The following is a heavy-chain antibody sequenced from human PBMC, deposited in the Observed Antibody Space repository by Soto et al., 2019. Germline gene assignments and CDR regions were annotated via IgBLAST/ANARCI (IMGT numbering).Heavy chain of an antibody. CDR1: GGSISSYR. CDR2: LNTYGST. J-gene: IGHJ4*02. Sequence: SETLSLTCTVSGGSISSYRWSWIRQPAGKGLEWIGRLNTYGSTNYNPSLKSRVTISVDTSKNQFSLKLSSVTAADTAVYYCARGWRGSGWYGRYWGQGTLVTVSS. D-gene: IGHD6-19*01. V-gene: IGHV4-4*07. CDR3: ARGWRGSGWYGRY.